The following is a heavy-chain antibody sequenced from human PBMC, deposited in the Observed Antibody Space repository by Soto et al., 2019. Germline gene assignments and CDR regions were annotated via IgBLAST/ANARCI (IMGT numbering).Heavy chain of an antibody. D-gene: IGHD3-3*01. V-gene: IGHV4-59*01. J-gene: IGHJ4*02. CDR3: ARGDYDFWCGYPLYYFDY. Sequence: SEILSLTCTVSGGSIRSYYLSGTLQPPGEGLEWIGYVYYSGSTNYNPSLKRRVTISVDTSKNQFSLKLSSVTAADTAVYYCARGDYDFWCGYPLYYFDYWGQGTLVTAPQ. CDR1: GGSIRSYY. CDR2: VYYSGST.